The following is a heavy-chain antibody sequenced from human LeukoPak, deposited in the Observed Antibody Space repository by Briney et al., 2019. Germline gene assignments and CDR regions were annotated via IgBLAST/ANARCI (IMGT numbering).Heavy chain of an antibody. D-gene: IGHD3-3*01. J-gene: IGHJ3*02. CDR3: ARGFTIFGVVNDAFDI. CDR2: INSDGSST. V-gene: IGHV3-74*01. Sequence: GGSLRLSCAASEFTFSSYWMHWVRQAPGKGLVWVSRINSDGSSTSYADSVKGRFTISRDDAKNTLYLQMNSLRAEDTAVYYCARGFTIFGVVNDAFDIWGQGTMVTVSS. CDR1: EFTFSSYW.